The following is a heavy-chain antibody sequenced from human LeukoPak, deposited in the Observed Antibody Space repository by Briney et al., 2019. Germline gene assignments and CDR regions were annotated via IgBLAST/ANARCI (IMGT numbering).Heavy chain of an antibody. D-gene: IGHD6-6*01. CDR2: IWYDGSNK. Sequence: GRSLRLSCAASGFTFSSYGMHWVRQAPGKGLEWVAVIWYDGSNKYYADSVKGRFTISRDNSKNTLYLQMNSLRAEDTAVYYCARGLSSIAARSLINYYYYYMDVWGKGTTVTVSS. J-gene: IGHJ6*03. V-gene: IGHV3-33*01. CDR1: GFTFSSYG. CDR3: ARGLSSIAARSLINYYYYYMDV.